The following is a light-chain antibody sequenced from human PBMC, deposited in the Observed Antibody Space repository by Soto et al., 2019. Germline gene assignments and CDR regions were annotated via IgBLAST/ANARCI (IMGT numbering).Light chain of an antibody. J-gene: IGKJ1*01. CDR2: KAS. V-gene: IGKV1-5*03. CDR3: QHYNSYSEA. CDR1: QTISSW. Sequence: DIQMTQSPSTLSGSVGDRVTITCRASQTISSWLDWYQQKPGRAPKLLIYKASTLKSGVPSRFSGSGSGTEFTLTISSLQPDEFASYYCQHYNSYSEAFGRGTKVE.